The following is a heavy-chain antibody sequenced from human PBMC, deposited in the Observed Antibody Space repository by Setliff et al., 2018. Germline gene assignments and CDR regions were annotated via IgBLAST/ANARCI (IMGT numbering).Heavy chain of an antibody. CDR3: IVNMVRPVTGLDS. Sequence: ASVKVSCKVSGYTLTELSMHWVRQAPGKGLEWMGAINPNDGYTIYAPAFQGRVAMTTDTSTGTAYMELSGLTSADTAIYYCIVNMVRPVTGLDSWGPGTLVTVSS. D-gene: IGHD2-15*01. V-gene: IGHV1-24*01. CDR1: GYTLTELS. J-gene: IGHJ4*02. CDR2: INPNDGYT.